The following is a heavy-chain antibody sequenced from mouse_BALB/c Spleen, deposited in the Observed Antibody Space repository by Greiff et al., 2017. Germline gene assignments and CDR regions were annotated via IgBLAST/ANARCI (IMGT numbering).Heavy chain of an antibody. Sequence: EVQGVESGGGLVKPGGSLKLSCAASGFTFSDYYMYWVSQTPEKRLEWVATISDGGSYTYYPDSVKGRFTISRDNAKTNLYLQMSSLKSEDTAMYYCARGGNSYYYAMDYWGQGTSVTVSS. CDR1: GFTFSDYY. J-gene: IGHJ4*01. CDR2: ISDGGSYT. CDR3: ARGGNSYYYAMDY. D-gene: IGHD2-1*01. V-gene: IGHV5-4*02.